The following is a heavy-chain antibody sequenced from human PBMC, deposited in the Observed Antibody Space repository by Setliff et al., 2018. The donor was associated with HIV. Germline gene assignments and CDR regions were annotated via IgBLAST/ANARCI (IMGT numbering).Heavy chain of an antibody. J-gene: IGHJ4*02. D-gene: IGHD3-16*01. CDR2: ISSSSNYI. CDR1: LFTFSTYT. V-gene: IGHV3-21*01. Sequence: PGGSLRLSCAASLFTFSTYTMNWVRQAPGKGLEWVSSISSSSNYIYYADSVKGRFTISRDNAKNSLYLQMNSLRAEDTAVYYCARAWDYLWGSSYDYWGQGTLVTVSS. CDR3: ARAWDYLWGSSYDY.